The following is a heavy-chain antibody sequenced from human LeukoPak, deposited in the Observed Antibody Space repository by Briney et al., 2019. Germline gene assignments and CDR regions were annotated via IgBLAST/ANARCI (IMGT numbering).Heavy chain of an antibody. CDR1: GGSISSYY. Sequence: PSETLSLTCSVSGGSISSYYWSWIRQPPGKGLEWIGYIYYSGSTHYNPSLKSRVTITVDTSKNQFSLKLSSVTAADTAVYFCARGLAVSGRSSLDVWGQGTLVTVSS. CDR2: IYYSGST. CDR3: ARGLAVSGRSSLDV. J-gene: IGHJ4*02. D-gene: IGHD6-19*01. V-gene: IGHV4-59*01.